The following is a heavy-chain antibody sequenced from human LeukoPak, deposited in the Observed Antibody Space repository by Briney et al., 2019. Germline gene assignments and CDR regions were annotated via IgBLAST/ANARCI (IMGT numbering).Heavy chain of an antibody. V-gene: IGHV3-7*01. Sequence: GGSLRLSCAASGFTLSSHWMSWVRQAPGRGLEWVANIKQDGSEKYYVDSVKGRFTISRDNAKNSMYLQMNSLRAEDTAVYYCARWEIRGTAHQLDYWGQGTLVTVSS. D-gene: IGHD1-7*01. CDR2: IKQDGSEK. J-gene: IGHJ4*02. CDR1: GFTLSSHW. CDR3: ARWEIRGTAHQLDY.